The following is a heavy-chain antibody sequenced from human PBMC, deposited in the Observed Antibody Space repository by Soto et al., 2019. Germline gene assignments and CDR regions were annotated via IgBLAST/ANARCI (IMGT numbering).Heavy chain of an antibody. D-gene: IGHD3-9*01. CDR2: IYYSGST. J-gene: IGHJ4*02. V-gene: IGHV4-39*01. CDR3: ARHDGPYYYDILTGYYAFDY. CDR1: GGSISSSSYY. Sequence: PSETLSLTCTVSGGSISSSSYYWGWIRQPPGKGLEWIGSIYYSGSTYYNPSLKSRVTISVDTSKNQFSLKLSSVTAADTAVYYCARHDGPYYYDILTGYYAFDYWGQGTLVTVSS.